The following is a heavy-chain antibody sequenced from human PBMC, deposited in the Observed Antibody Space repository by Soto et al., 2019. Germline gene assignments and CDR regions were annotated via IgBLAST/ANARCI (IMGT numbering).Heavy chain of an antibody. Sequence: QVQLQESGPGLVKPAETLSLTCTVSRGSISSYYWSWIRQPPGKGLEWIGYLYYSGTTNYNPSLKSRVTMSGHTARNQFPLKLSSVTAADTAVYYCARDPPDGDSYFDSWGQGTLVTVSS. CDR2: LYYSGTT. D-gene: IGHD4-17*01. V-gene: IGHV4-59*01. CDR1: RGSISSYY. CDR3: ARDPPDGDSYFDS. J-gene: IGHJ4*02.